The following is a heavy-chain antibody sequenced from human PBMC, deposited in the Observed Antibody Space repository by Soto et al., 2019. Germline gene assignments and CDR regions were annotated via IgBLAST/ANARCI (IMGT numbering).Heavy chain of an antibody. D-gene: IGHD6-19*01. CDR1: GFAFNTYS. CDR2: ITRSSSYI. V-gene: IGHV3-21*06. Sequence: EVQLVESGGGPVKPGGSLRLSCAASGFAFNTYSMNWVRQAPGKGLEWVAFITRSSSYIYYADSVRGRFTLSRDNAKNSLCLQMNSLRAEDTAIYYCARDDGWLILDYWGQGTLVTVSS. CDR3: ARDDGWLILDY. J-gene: IGHJ4*02.